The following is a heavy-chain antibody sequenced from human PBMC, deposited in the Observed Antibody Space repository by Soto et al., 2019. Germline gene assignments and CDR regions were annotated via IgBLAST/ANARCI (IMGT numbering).Heavy chain of an antibody. V-gene: IGHV1-69*13. D-gene: IGHD3-10*01. CDR1: GSTFGSAS. Sequence: PSVKVSCKASGSTFGSASITWVRQAPGQRLEWLGGIIPVFTSANYAQKFRGRVTITSDEATNTAYMELSSLTSEDTAIYYCATIVSGTYFLDWFDPWGQGTLVTVSS. J-gene: IGHJ5*02. CDR2: IIPVFTSA. CDR3: ATIVSGTYFLDWFDP.